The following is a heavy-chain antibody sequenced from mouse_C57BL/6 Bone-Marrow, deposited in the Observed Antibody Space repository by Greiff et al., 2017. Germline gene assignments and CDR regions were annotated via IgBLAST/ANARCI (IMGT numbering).Heavy chain of an antibody. J-gene: IGHJ1*03. D-gene: IGHD2-5*01. CDR1: GYTFTSYW. Sequence: QVQLQQPGAELVKPGASVKLSCKASGYTFTSYWITWVKQRPGQGLEWIGEIYPGSGSTNYNEKFKSKATLTVDTSSSTAYMQLSSLTSEDSAVYYCARPYYSNYWYFDVWGTGTTVTVSS. CDR3: ARPYYSNYWYFDV. V-gene: IGHV1-55*01. CDR2: IYPGSGST.